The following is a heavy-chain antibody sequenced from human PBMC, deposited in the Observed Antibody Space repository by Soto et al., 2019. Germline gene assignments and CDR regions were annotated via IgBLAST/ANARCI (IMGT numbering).Heavy chain of an antibody. CDR2: ISSSSSYI. Sequence: GGSLRLSCAASGFTFSSYSMNWVRQAPGKGLEWVSSISSSSSYIYYADSVKGRFTISRDNAKNSLYLQMNSLRAEDTAVYYCARDRPITGTTGYYYYYGMDVWGQGTTVTVSS. CDR3: ARDRPITGTTGYYYYYGMDV. J-gene: IGHJ6*02. V-gene: IGHV3-21*01. CDR1: GFTFSSYS. D-gene: IGHD1-7*01.